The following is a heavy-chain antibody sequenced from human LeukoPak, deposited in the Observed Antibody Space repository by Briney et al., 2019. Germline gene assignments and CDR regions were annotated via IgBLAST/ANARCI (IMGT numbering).Heavy chain of an antibody. CDR3: AKTPGERVVVPAAYVFDY. J-gene: IGHJ4*02. D-gene: IGHD2-2*01. Sequence: GGSLRLSCAASGFTFSSYAMSWVRQAPGKGLEWVSAISGSGGSTYYADSVKGRFTISRDNSKNTLYLQMNSLRAEDTAVYYCAKTPGERVVVPAAYVFDYWGQGTLVTVSS. CDR2: ISGSGGST. CDR1: GFTFSSYA. V-gene: IGHV3-23*01.